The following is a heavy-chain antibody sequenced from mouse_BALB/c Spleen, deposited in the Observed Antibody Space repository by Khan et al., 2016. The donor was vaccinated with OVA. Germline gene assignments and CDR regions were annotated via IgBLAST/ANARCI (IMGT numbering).Heavy chain of an antibody. CDR1: GYSITSGYY. J-gene: IGHJ3*01. Sequence: EVQLQESGPGLVKPSQSLSLTCSVTGYSITSGYYWNWIRQFPGNKLEWMGYMNYAGANTYNPSFRNRISITRDTSNNQFFLKLNSLTTEDTATYDCARAYFRYDETWFAAWGQGTLGTVSA. CDR2: MNYAGAN. D-gene: IGHD2-14*01. CDR3: ARAYFRYDETWFAA. V-gene: IGHV3-6*02.